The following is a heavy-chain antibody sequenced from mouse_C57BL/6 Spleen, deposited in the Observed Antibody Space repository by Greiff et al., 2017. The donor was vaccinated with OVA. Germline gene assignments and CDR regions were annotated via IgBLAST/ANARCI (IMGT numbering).Heavy chain of an antibody. CDR3: AREKVITTVVAPGWYLDV. D-gene: IGHD1-1*01. Sequence: EVQLQESGPGLVKPSQSLSLTCSVTGYSITSGYYWNWIRQFPGNKLEWMGYISYDGSNNYNPSLKNRISITRDTSKNQFFLKLNSMTTEDTATYYCAREKVITTVVAPGWYLDVWGTGTTVTVSS. CDR2: ISYDGSN. V-gene: IGHV3-6*01. J-gene: IGHJ1*03. CDR1: GYSITSGYY.